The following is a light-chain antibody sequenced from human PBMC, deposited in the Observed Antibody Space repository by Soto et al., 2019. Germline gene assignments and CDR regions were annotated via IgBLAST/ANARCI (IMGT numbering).Light chain of an antibody. Sequence: QSALTQPASVSGSPGQSITISCTGTSSDVGGFYYVPWYQQHPGNAPKLMIYEVSNRPSGASNRFSAYKSGNTASLTIAGLHAEDAADYCCSSYTIRSTLVFGGGTKLTVL. CDR3: SSYTIRSTLV. J-gene: IGLJ3*02. CDR2: EVS. V-gene: IGLV2-14*01. CDR1: SSDVGGFYY.